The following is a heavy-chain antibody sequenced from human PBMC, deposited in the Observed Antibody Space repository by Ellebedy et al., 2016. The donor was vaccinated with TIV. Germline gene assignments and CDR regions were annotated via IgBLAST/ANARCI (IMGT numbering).Heavy chain of an antibody. CDR1: GFTFSSYA. V-gene: IGHV3-23*01. CDR3: AKDAHITMIVVVIEMAFDI. CDR2: ISGSGGST. D-gene: IGHD3-22*01. Sequence: GGSLRLSXAASGFTFSSYAMSWVRQAPGKGLEWVSAISGSGGSTYYADSVKGRFTISRDNSKNTLYLQMNSLRAEDTAVHYCAKDAHITMIVVVIEMAFDIWGQGTMVTVSS. J-gene: IGHJ3*02.